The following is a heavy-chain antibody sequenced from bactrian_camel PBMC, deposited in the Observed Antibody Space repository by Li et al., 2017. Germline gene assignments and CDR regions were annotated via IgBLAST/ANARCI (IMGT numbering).Heavy chain of an antibody. V-gene: IGHV3S35*01. CDR1: GFTFSSFA. Sequence: VQLVESGGGLVQPGGSLRLSCASSGFTFSSFAMSWVRQPPGKGLDWVSKVNEDGSVTAYADSVKGRFTISQDNAKSTLYLQLNSLKTEETAVYYRATDGGWFSYGDWGQGTQVTVS. D-gene: IGHD7*01. CDR2: VNEDGSVT. CDR3: ATDGGWFSYGD. J-gene: IGHJ4*01.